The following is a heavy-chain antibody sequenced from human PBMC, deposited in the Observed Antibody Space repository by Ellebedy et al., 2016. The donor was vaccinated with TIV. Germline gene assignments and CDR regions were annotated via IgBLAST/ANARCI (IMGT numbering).Heavy chain of an antibody. J-gene: IGHJ4*02. V-gene: IGHV3-30*04. D-gene: IGHD1-1*01. CDR2: VSNDGSTT. CDR1: GFTFSSYA. Sequence: GESLKISXAASGFTFSSYAMHWVRQAPGKGLEWVAVVSNDGSTTYYEDSVKGRFTISRDNSKNTLYLQMNSLRAEDTAVYYCATLDGTYWGQGTLVTVSS. CDR3: ATLDGTY.